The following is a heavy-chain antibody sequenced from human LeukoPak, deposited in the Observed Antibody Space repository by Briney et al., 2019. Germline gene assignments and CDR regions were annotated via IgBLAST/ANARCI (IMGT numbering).Heavy chain of an antibody. CDR3: ARGELLRGGYYYYYMDV. CDR2: IYYSGST. J-gene: IGHJ6*03. V-gene: IGHV4-39*07. D-gene: IGHD3-16*01. CDR1: DGSISSSSYY. Sequence: SETLSLTCTVSDGSISSSSYYWGWIRQPPGKGLEWIGSIYYSGSTYYNPSLKSRVTISVDTSKNQFSLKLSSVTAADTAVYYCARGELLRGGYYYYYMDVWGKGTTVTVSS.